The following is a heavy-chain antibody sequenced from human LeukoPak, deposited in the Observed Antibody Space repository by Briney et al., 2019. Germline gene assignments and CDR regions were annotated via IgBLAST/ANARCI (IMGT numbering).Heavy chain of an antibody. CDR2: IHYTGTT. J-gene: IGHJ4*02. V-gene: IGHV4-59*11. CDR1: GGSINNHY. Sequence: PSETLSLTCIVSGGSINNHYWTWIRQTPGKGLEWIGDIHYTGTTKYNPSLKSRVTISIDTSKNQFSLELSSVTAADTAVYYCAREAGITMIVAYFDYWGQGTLVTVSS. CDR3: AREAGITMIVAYFDY. D-gene: IGHD3-22*01.